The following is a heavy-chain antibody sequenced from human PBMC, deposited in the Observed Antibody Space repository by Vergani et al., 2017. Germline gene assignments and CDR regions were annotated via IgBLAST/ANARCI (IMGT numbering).Heavy chain of an antibody. CDR3: AREMVGSGAFDI. J-gene: IGHJ3*02. D-gene: IGHD2-15*01. Sequence: QVQLVESGGGVVQPGRSLRLSCAASGFTFSSYGMHWVRQAPGKGLEWVAVIWYDGSNKYYADSVKGRFTISRDNSKNTLYLQMNSLRAEDTAVYYCAREMVGSGAFDIWGQGTMVTVSS. CDR1: GFTFSSYG. CDR2: IWYDGSNK. V-gene: IGHV3-33*01.